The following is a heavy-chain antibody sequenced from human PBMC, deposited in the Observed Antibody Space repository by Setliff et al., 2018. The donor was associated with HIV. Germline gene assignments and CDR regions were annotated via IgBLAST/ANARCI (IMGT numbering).Heavy chain of an antibody. D-gene: IGHD3-3*01. V-gene: IGHV4-34*01. CDR3: VRGANFYTPRKRIFDY. J-gene: IGHJ4*02. Sequence: PSETLSLTCTVSGDSISRYYWSWIRQPPGKGLEWIGEISHNGGFNYSPSLESRLTMSVDTPRNQVSLNLSAVTAADTAIYYCVRGANFYTPRKRIFDYWGQGMSVTVSS. CDR2: ISHNGGF. CDR1: GDSISRYY.